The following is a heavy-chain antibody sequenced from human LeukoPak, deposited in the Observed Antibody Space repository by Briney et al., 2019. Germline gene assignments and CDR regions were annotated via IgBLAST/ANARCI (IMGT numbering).Heavy chain of an antibody. Sequence: SETLSLTCTVSGGSISSYYWSWIRQPPGKGLEWIGYIYYSGSTNYNPSLKSRVTISVDTSKNQFSLKLSSETAADTAVYYCARGGPRWLQFDYWGQGTLVTVSS. CDR1: GGSISSYY. CDR3: ARGGPRWLQFDY. J-gene: IGHJ4*02. CDR2: IYYSGST. V-gene: IGHV4-59*01. D-gene: IGHD5-24*01.